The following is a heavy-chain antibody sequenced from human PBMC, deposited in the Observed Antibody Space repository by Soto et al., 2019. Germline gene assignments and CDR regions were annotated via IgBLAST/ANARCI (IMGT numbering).Heavy chain of an antibody. Sequence: GGSLRLSCAASGFTFSSYAMSWVRQAPGKGLEWVSAISGSGGSTYYADSVKGRFTISRDNSKNTLYLQMNSLRAEDTAVYYCAKDGRYNWNYCYFDYWGQGTLVTVSS. J-gene: IGHJ4*02. CDR3: AKDGRYNWNYCYFDY. V-gene: IGHV3-23*01. CDR1: GFTFSSYA. D-gene: IGHD1-7*01. CDR2: ISGSGGST.